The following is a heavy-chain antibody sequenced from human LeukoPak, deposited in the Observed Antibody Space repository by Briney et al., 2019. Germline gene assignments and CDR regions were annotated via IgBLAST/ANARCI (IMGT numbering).Heavy chain of an antibody. CDR2: VNPASGGT. CDR1: GYTFIAYY. V-gene: IGHV1-2*02. Sequence: ASVKVSCKASGYTFIAYYMHWVRQAPGQGLEWMGWVNPASGGTNYAQKFQGRVTMTRDTSITTAYMEMSRLRSDDTALYYCARSPHILTGENFDYWGQGTLVTVSS. J-gene: IGHJ4*02. CDR3: ARSPHILTGENFDY. D-gene: IGHD3-9*01.